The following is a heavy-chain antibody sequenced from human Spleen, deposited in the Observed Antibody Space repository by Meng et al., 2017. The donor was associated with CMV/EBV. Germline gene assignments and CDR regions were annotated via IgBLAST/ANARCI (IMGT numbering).Heavy chain of an antibody. CDR2: INPSGGST. CDR3: ASQMGATLDY. Sequence: APVKVSCKASGYTFTSYYMHWVRQAPGQGLEWMRIINPSGGSTSYAQKFQGRVTMTRDTSTSTVYMELSSLRSEDTAVYYCASQMGATLDYWGQGTLVTVSS. D-gene: IGHD1-26*01. V-gene: IGHV1-46*01. CDR1: GYTFTSYY. J-gene: IGHJ4*02.